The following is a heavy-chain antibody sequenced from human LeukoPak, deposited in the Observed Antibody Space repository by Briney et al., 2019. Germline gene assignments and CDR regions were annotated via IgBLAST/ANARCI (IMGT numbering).Heavy chain of an antibody. Sequence: SVKVSCKASRGTFSSYAISWVRQAPGQGLEWMGGIIPIFGTANYAQKFQGRVTISTDESTSTAYMELSSLRSEDTAVYYCARAHLKYYDGSGYYYFDYWGQGTLVTVSS. V-gene: IGHV1-69*05. J-gene: IGHJ4*02. CDR2: IIPIFGTA. CDR1: RGTFSSYA. CDR3: ARAHLKYYDGSGYYYFDY. D-gene: IGHD3-22*01.